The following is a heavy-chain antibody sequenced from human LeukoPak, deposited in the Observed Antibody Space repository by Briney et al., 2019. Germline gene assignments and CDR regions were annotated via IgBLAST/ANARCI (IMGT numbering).Heavy chain of an antibody. CDR3: ARDINIEVKKCSSTSCYTTPLGY. V-gene: IGHV1-69*13. CDR1: GGTFSSYA. Sequence: SVKVSCKASGGTFSSYAISWVRQAPGQGIEWMGGISPIFGTANYAQKFQGRVTITADESTSTAYMELSSLRSEDTAVYYCARDINIEVKKCSSTSCYTTPLGYWGQGTLVTVSS. CDR2: ISPIFGTA. D-gene: IGHD2-2*02. J-gene: IGHJ4*02.